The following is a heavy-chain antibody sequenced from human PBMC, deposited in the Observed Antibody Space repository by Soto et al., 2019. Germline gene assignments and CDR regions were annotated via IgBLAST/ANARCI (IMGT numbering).Heavy chain of an antibody. J-gene: IGHJ6*02. CDR1: GGTFSSYA. V-gene: IGHV1-69*06. CDR2: IIPIFGTA. CDR3: ARGASEEHSNYYYYGMDV. Sequence: QVQLVQSGAEVKKPGSSVKVSCKASGGTFSSYAISWVRQAPGQGLEWMGGIIPIFGTANYAQKFQGRVTITADKSTSTAYMELSSLRSEDTAVYYCARGASEEHSNYYYYGMDVWGQGTTVTVSS. D-gene: IGHD4-4*01.